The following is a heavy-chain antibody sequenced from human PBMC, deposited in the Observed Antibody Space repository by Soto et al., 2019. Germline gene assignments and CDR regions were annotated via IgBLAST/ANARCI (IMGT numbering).Heavy chain of an antibody. CDR1: GFMFSTYA. CDR2: ISYDGSDI. CDR3: ARGLMVYTKFNCFDP. J-gene: IGHJ5*02. Sequence: QVQLVESGGGVVQPGRSLRLSCAASGFMFSTYAMHWVRQAPGKGLEWVAVISYDGSDIYYGDSGKGRFTISRDNSRNTLYLQMNSLQTEDTAVYYCARGLMVYTKFNCFDPWGQGTLVTVSS. V-gene: IGHV3-30-3*01. D-gene: IGHD2-8*01.